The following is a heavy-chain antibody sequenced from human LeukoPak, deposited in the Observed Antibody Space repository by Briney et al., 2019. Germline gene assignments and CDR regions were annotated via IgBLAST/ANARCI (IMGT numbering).Heavy chain of an antibody. CDR1: GFTFSTYS. D-gene: IGHD5-18*01. CDR2: ISTGSSTI. J-gene: IGHJ4*02. Sequence: GGSLTLSCAASGFTFSTYSMNWLRQAPGKGLEWVSFISTGSSTIYYADSVKGRFTISRDNAKNSLYLQMNSLRDEDTAVYYCARVAEIQLWLRSAFDYWGQGTLVTVSS. CDR3: ARVAEIQLWLRSAFDY. V-gene: IGHV3-48*02.